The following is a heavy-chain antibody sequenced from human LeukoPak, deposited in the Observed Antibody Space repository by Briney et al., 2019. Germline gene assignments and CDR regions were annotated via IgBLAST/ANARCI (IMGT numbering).Heavy chain of an antibody. D-gene: IGHD6-19*01. CDR3: AREEGLYSSGWFSFDY. CDR1: GFTFSSYG. J-gene: IGHJ4*02. Sequence: GWSLRLSCAASGFTFSSYGMHWVRQAPGKGLEWVAVIWYDGSNKYYADSVKGRFTISRDNSKNTLYLQMNSLRAEDTAVYYCAREEGLYSSGWFSFDYWGQGTLVTVSS. V-gene: IGHV3-33*01. CDR2: IWYDGSNK.